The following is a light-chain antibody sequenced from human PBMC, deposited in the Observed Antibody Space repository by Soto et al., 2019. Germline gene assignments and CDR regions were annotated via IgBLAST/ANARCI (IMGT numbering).Light chain of an antibody. CDR1: SSDVGGYNY. Sequence: QSALTQPRSVSGSPGQSVTISCTGTSSDVGGYNYVSWYQQYPGKSPKLLIYEVTHRPSGVSNRFSGSKSGNTASLTISGLQAEDEADYYCSSYTISNTLPFVFGTGTKVTV. V-gene: IGLV2-14*01. J-gene: IGLJ1*01. CDR2: EVT. CDR3: SSYTISNTLPFV.